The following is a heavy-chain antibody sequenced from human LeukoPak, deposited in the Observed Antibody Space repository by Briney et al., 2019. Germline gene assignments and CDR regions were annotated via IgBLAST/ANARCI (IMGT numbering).Heavy chain of an antibody. CDR3: ARDDSSGYCYFDY. CDR1: GYTFTGYY. V-gene: IGHV1-2*02. D-gene: IGHD3-22*01. Sequence: ASVKVSCKASGYTFTGYYMHWVRQAPGQGLEWMGWINPNSGGTNYAQKFQGRVTMTRDTSISTAYMELSRLRSDDTAVYYCARDDSSGYCYFDYWGQGTLVTVSS. CDR2: INPNSGGT. J-gene: IGHJ4*02.